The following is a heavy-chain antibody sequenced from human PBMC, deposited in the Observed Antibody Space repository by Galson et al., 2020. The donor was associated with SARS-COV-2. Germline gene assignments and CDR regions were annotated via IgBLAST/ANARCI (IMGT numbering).Heavy chain of an antibody. CDR1: GFTFSSYD. CDR2: IGTAGDT. D-gene: IGHD3-10*01. J-gene: IGHJ6*02. V-gene: IGHV3-13*01. Sequence: GGSLRLSCAASGFTFSSYDMHWVRQATGKGLEWVSAIGTAGDTYYPGSVKGRFTISRENAKNSLYLQMNSLRAGDTAVYYCARGPGVTDNRYYYYGIDVWGQGTTVTVSS. CDR3: ARGPGVTDNRYYYYGIDV.